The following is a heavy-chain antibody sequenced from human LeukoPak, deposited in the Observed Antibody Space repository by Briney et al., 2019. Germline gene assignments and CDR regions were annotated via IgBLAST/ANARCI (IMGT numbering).Heavy chain of an antibody. D-gene: IGHD5-18*01. CDR3: ASSPRMDTGRSDY. CDR1: GFTFTSSA. Sequence: GASVKVSCKASGFTFTSSAMQWVRQARGQRLEWIGWIVVGSGNTNYAQKFQERVTITRDMSTSTAYMELSSLRSEDTAVYYCASSPRMDTGRSDYWGQGTLVTVSS. CDR2: IVVGSGNT. J-gene: IGHJ4*02. V-gene: IGHV1-58*02.